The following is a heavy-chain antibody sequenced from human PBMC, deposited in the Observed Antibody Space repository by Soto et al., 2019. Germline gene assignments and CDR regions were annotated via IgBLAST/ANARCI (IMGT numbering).Heavy chain of an antibody. CDR2: IYPGDSDT. CDR3: ARPTYYYDSSGYFPWGFDY. V-gene: IGHV5-51*01. J-gene: IGHJ4*02. Sequence: GESLKISCKGSGYSFTSYWIGGVRQMPGKGLEWMGIIYPGDSDTRYSPSFQGQVTISADKSISTAYLQWSSLKASDTAMYYCARPTYYYDSSGYFPWGFDYWGQGTLVTVSS. CDR1: GYSFTSYW. D-gene: IGHD3-22*01.